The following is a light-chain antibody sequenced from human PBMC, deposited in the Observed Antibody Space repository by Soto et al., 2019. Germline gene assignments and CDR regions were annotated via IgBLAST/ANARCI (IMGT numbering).Light chain of an antibody. J-gene: IGKJ1*01. V-gene: IGKV3-20*01. Sequence: LSQSPGTLSLSPGERATLSCRASQSVSSSYLAWYQQKPGQAPRLLIYDASTRAIGIPVRFSGSGSGTEFTLTISSLESEDSGVYYCQQNRSWPGTFAEGTKVDIK. CDR2: DAS. CDR3: QQNRSWPGT. CDR1: QSVSSSY.